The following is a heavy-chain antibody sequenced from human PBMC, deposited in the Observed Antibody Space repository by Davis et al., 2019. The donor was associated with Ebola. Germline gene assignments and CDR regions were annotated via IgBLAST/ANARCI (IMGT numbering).Heavy chain of an antibody. CDR3: ARGRYLPRVAVGVYAKFDP. CDR2: ISAYNGNT. Sequence: ASVKVSCKASGYTFTSSGISWVRQAPGQGLEWMGWISAYNGNTNYAQKLQGRVTMTTDTSTSTAYMELRSLRSDDTAVYYCARGRYLPRVAVGVYAKFDPWGQGTLITVSS. V-gene: IGHV1-18*01. J-gene: IGHJ5*02. D-gene: IGHD2-8*02. CDR1: GYTFTSSG.